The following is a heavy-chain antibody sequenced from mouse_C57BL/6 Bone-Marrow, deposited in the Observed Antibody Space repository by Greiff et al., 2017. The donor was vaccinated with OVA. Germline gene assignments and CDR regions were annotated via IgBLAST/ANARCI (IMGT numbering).Heavy chain of an antibody. D-gene: IGHD2-4*01. Sequence: QVQLQQSGAELVRPGTSVKVSCKASGYAFTNYLIEWVKQRPGPGLAWIGVINPGSGGTIYNEKFQGKATLTVDKSSSTADMRLRSLASEDAAVYFCARVGYDYDYVACPDVWGQGTTLTVSS. CDR1: GYAFTNYL. J-gene: IGHJ2*01. CDR3: ARVGYDYDYVACPDV. CDR2: INPGSGGT. V-gene: IGHV1-54*01.